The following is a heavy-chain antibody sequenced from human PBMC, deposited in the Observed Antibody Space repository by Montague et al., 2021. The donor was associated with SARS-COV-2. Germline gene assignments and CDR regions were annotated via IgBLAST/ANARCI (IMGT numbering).Heavy chain of an antibody. CDR3: VRCSGTCTLHDFYGMDV. V-gene: IGHV3-30*04. Sequence: SLRLSCAASGFTFSRYAMHWVRQAPGKGPEWVAVMSDHGDVTWYADSAKGRFTISRDNSKNTLYLQMNSLRAEDTAVYYCVRCSGTCTLHDFYGMDVWGQGTTVTVSS. D-gene: IGHD2-2*01. J-gene: IGHJ6*02. CDR2: MSDHGDVT. CDR1: GFTFSRYA.